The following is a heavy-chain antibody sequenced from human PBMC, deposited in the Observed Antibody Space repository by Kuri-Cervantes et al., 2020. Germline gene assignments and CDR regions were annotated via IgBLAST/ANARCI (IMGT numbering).Heavy chain of an antibody. V-gene: IGHV1-2*02. Sequence: ASVKVSCKASGYTFTSYYMHWVRQAPGQGLEWMGWINPNSGGTNYAQKFQGRVTMTRDTSISTAYMELSRLRSDDTAVYYCARGRRDGYNYFDLWGRGTLVTVSS. D-gene: IGHD5-24*01. J-gene: IGHJ2*01. CDR2: INPNSGGT. CDR1: GYTFTSYY. CDR3: ARGRRDGYNYFDL.